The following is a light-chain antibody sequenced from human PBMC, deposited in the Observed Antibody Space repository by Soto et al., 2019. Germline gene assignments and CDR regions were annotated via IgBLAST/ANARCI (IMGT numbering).Light chain of an antibody. V-gene: IGKV3-20*01. Sequence: EIVFTQSPGTLSLSPGEGATLSCRASQSVSSSYIAWYQQRPGQTPSLLIYGASTRDTGIPDRFSGSGSGTHFTLTISRLEPGDFAVYYCQHFGGTTFTFGQGTRLEIK. J-gene: IGKJ5*01. CDR3: QHFGGTTFT. CDR2: GAS. CDR1: QSVSSSY.